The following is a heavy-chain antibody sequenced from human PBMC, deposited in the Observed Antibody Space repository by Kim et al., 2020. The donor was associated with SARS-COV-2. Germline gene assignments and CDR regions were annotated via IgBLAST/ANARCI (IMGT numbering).Heavy chain of an antibody. J-gene: IGHJ5*02. Sequence: ASVKVSCKSSGYTLTDYYVVWVRQAPGQGLEWMGWINPQSGATNYAHRFKGRVAMTRDTSINTVYMEFNRLRSDDTAIYYCARDRNWWLDPCGQGTLVTVSS. CDR3: ARDRNWWLDP. CDR1: GYTLTDYY. CDR2: INPQSGAT. V-gene: IGHV1-2*02.